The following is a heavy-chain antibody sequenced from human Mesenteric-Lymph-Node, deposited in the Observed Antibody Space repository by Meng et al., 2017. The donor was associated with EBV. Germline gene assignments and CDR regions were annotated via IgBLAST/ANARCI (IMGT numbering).Heavy chain of an antibody. CDR1: GGIFRSHA. CDR2: IVAVFGTT. CDR3: ARQGNYYGSGTHAHFDY. Sequence: LVQLGGEVKKPGSSLKVSCKASGGIFRSHAISWVRQAPGQGLEWMGGIVAVFGTTHYAQKFQGRVTITADESTSTVYMELSSLRSEDTAVYYCARQGNYYGSGTHAHFDYWGQGALVTVSS. D-gene: IGHD3-10*01. V-gene: IGHV1-69*01. J-gene: IGHJ4*02.